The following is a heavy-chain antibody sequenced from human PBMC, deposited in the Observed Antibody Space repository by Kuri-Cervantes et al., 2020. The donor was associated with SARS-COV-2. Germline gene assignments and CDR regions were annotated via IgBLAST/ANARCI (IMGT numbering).Heavy chain of an antibody. CDR2: IRYDGSNK. CDR1: GFTFSSYG. V-gene: IGHV3-30*02. J-gene: IGHJ6*02. Sequence: GGSLRLSCAASGFTFSSYGMHWVRQAPGKGLEWVASIRYDGSNKYYADSVKGRFTISRDNSKNTLYLQMNSLRAEDTAVYYCARAGNIVVVPAAPGDYYYYGMDVWGQGTTVTVSS. D-gene: IGHD2-2*01. CDR3: ARAGNIVVVPAAPGDYYYYGMDV.